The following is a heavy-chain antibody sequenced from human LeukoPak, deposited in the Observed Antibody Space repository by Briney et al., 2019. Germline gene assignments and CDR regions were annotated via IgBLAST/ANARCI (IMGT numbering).Heavy chain of an antibody. Sequence: GGSLRLSCAVSGFTFVNYAIHWVRQAPGKGLEWVSGFDYNSGRIDYADSVKGRFTISRDNAKNSLYLQMNSLRAEDTAVYYCARSLQLWSPGANYYFDYWGQGTLVTVSS. CDR2: FDYNSGRI. J-gene: IGHJ4*02. CDR3: ARSLQLWSPGANYYFDY. D-gene: IGHD5-18*01. CDR1: GFTFVNYA. V-gene: IGHV3-9*01.